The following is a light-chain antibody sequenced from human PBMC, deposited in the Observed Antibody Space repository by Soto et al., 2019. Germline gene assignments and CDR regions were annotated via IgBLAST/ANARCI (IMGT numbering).Light chain of an antibody. V-gene: IGKV3-15*01. CDR1: QSVSSN. Sequence: EIVMTQSPATLSVSPGERATLSCRASQSVSSNLAWYQQKPGQAPRLLIYGASTRATGIPARFSGSGSGTEFTLTISSLQSEDFGTYYCQQSYNTPSTFGQGTRLEI. CDR3: QQSYNTPST. CDR2: GAS. J-gene: IGKJ5*01.